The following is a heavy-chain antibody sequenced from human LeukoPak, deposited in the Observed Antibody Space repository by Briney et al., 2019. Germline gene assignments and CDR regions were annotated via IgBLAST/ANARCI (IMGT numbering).Heavy chain of an antibody. CDR3: TRRYNYDSSGYYYVRDAFDI. V-gene: IGHV3-11*01. CDR2: ISSSGSTI. J-gene: IGHJ3*02. Sequence: GGSLRLSCAASGFTFSDYYMSWIRQAPGKGLEWVSYISSSGSTIYYADSVKGRFTISRDNAKNSLYLQMNSLRAEDTAVYYCTRRYNYDSSGYYYVRDAFDIWGQGTMVTVSS. D-gene: IGHD3-22*01. CDR1: GFTFSDYY.